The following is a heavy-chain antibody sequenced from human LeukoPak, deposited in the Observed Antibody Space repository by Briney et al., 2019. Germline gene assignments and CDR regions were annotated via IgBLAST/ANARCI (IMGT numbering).Heavy chain of an antibody. J-gene: IGHJ3*02. CDR1: KFAFSSYA. Sequence: GGSLRLSCAASKFAFSSYAMSWVRQAPGKGLEWVSAISGGGSNTYYADSVKGRFTISRDNSKNTLYLQMNSLRAEDTAVYYCGKNRYSGSLSPFDIWGQGTMVTVSS. CDR2: ISGGGSNT. D-gene: IGHD1-26*01. CDR3: GKNRYSGSLSPFDI. V-gene: IGHV3-23*01.